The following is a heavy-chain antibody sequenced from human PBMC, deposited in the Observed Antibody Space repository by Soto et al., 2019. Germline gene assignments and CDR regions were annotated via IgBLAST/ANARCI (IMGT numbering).Heavy chain of an antibody. J-gene: IGHJ4*02. CDR2: ISGSGGST. V-gene: IGHV3-23*01. D-gene: IGHD3-10*01. CDR3: AKDRGGPQIRCFDY. Sequence: GGSLRLSCAVSGLTFSRCAMSWVRQAPGKGLEWVSAISGSGGSTYYADSVKGRFTISRDNSKNTLYLQMNSLRAEDTAVYYSAKDRGGPQIRCFDYWGQGTLVTVYS. CDR1: GLTFSRCA.